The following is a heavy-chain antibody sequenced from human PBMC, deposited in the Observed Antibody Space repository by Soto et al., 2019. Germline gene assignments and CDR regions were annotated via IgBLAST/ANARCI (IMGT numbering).Heavy chain of an antibody. J-gene: IGHJ6*03. V-gene: IGHV1-69*02. Sequence: GASVKVSCKASGGTFSSYTISWVRQAPGQGLEWMGRIIPILGIANYAQKFQGRVTITADKSTSTAYMELSSLRSEDTAVYYCASLWFGELQEKHPDYYYYYYMDVWGKGTTVTVSS. CDR1: GGTFSSYT. D-gene: IGHD3-10*01. CDR3: ASLWFGELQEKHPDYYYYYYMDV. CDR2: IIPILGIA.